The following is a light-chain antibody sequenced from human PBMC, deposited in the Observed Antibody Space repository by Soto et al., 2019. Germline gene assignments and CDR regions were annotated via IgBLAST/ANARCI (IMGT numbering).Light chain of an antibody. CDR3: QQYKNYPWT. V-gene: IGKV1-5*01. J-gene: IGKJ1*01. Sequence: DIQMTQSPSTLSTSVVDRVTITFRASQTISNWLAWYQQKSGKVPKLLIYDASSLESGVPSRFSGSGSGTEFTLTISSLQADDFATYYCQQYKNYPWTFGQGTKVDI. CDR1: QTISNW. CDR2: DAS.